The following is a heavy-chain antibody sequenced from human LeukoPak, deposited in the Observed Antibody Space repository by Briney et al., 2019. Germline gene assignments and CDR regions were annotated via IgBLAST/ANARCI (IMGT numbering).Heavy chain of an antibody. CDR3: ARVVPRYYDTSGANWFDP. Sequence: ASVKVSCKASGYTFTNYYMHWVRQAPGQGLEWMGIINPGSGSTSYAQKFQGRVTMTRDTSTSTVYLELSRLRSEDTAVYFCARVVPRYYDTSGANWFDPWGQGALVTVSS. CDR1: GYTFTNYY. V-gene: IGHV1-46*01. J-gene: IGHJ5*02. D-gene: IGHD3-22*01. CDR2: INPGSGST.